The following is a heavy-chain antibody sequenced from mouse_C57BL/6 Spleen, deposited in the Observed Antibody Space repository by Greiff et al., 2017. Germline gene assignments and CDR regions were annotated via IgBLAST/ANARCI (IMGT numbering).Heavy chain of an antibody. CDR2: ISHGGSSI. Sequence: EVQLVESGGGLVKPGGSLKLSCAASGFTFSGYAMHWVRQAPEKGLEWVAYISHGGSSIYYPDNVKGRFTISRDNAKNTLYLQMTILKSEDTAMYYCASARSHAMDYWGQGTSLTVSS. CDR1: GFTFSGYA. J-gene: IGHJ4*01. CDR3: ASARSHAMDY. V-gene: IGHV5-17*01.